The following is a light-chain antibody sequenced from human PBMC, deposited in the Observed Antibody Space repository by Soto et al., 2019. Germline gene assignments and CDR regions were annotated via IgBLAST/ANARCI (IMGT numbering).Light chain of an antibody. V-gene: IGKV1-12*01. CDR3: QQYRSYS. CDR2: AAS. J-gene: IGKJ1*01. CDR1: HSIGSW. Sequence: DSQMTQPPSSVSASVGDKVTILCRASHSIGSWLAWYQQKPGKAPKLLIYAASSLQSGVPSSFSGSGSGTDFTLTISSLQHEDFATYYCQQYRSYSFGQGTKVDIK.